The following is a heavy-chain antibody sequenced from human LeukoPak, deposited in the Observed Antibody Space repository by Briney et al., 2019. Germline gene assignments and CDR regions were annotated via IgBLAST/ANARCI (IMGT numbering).Heavy chain of an antibody. CDR2: IYSGGST. CDR3: ASPSTGVVVDY. D-gene: IGHD3-3*01. CDR1: GFTFSSNY. V-gene: IGHV3-66*01. J-gene: IGHJ4*02. Sequence: GGSLRLSCAASGFTFSSNYMNWVRQAPGKGLEWVSVIYSGGSTYYADSVKGRFTISRDNSKNTLYLQMNSLRAEDTAVYYCASPSTGVVVDYWGQGTLVTVSS.